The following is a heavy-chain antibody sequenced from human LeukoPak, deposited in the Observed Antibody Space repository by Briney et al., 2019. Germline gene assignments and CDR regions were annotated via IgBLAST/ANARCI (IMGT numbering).Heavy chain of an antibody. D-gene: IGHD1-1*01. J-gene: IGHJ5*02. CDR2: ISTSSSYI. CDR1: GFTFSNYN. CDR3: ARDAGGRTQREGWFDP. V-gene: IGHV3-21*06. Sequence: GGSLRLSCAASGFTFSNYNMNWVRQAPGKGLQWVLSISTSSSYIYYADSVRGRFTISRDNAKNLLYLQMNSLRVEDTAIYYCARDAGGRTQREGWFDPWGQGTLVTVSS.